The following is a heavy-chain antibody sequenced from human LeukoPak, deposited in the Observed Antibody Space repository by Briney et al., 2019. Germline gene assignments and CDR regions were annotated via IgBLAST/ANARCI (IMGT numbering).Heavy chain of an antibody. CDR2: IKQDGTEI. Sequence: GGSLRLSCAASGFIFSNYWMSWVRQAPGKGLEWVANIKQDGTEINYMDSVKGRFTISRDNAKNSLHLQMNSLRSEDTAVYYCARDKYANSWSGSNFDYWGQGTLVTVSS. V-gene: IGHV3-7*01. CDR3: ARDKYANSWSGSNFDY. D-gene: IGHD2-2*01. J-gene: IGHJ4*02. CDR1: GFIFSNYW.